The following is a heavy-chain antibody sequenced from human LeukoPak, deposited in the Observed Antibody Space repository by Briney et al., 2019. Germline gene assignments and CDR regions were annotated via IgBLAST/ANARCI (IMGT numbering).Heavy chain of an antibody. V-gene: IGHV3-74*01. CDR2: INGDGSSR. Sequence: GGSLRLSCAASGFTFSSYWMHWVRQPLGKGLVWVSRINGDGSSRIYADSVKGRFTISRDNAKNTVYLQMTSLRAEDTAVYYCARDQAAGSTRDSWGQGTLVTVSS. CDR3: ARDQAAGSTRDS. D-gene: IGHD5/OR15-5a*01. CDR1: GFTFSSYW. J-gene: IGHJ4*02.